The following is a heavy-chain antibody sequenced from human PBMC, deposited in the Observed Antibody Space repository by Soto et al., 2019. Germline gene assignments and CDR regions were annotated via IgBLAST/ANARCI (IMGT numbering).Heavy chain of an antibody. J-gene: IGHJ6*02. CDR2: ITSTSSTK. V-gene: IGHV3-48*01. CDR1: GFTFSSHA. Sequence: GGSLRLSCAASGFTFSSHAMNWVRQAPGKGLEWLSYITSTSSTKHYAASVEGRFTISRDNAKNSLYLQMNSLRAEDTAVYYCASPRAGTDYYYYGMDVWAKGPRSPSP. D-gene: IGHD6-19*01. CDR3: ASPRAGTDYYYYGMDV.